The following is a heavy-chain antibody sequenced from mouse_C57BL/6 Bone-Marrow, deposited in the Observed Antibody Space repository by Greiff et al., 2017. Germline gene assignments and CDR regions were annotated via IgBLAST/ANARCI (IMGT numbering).Heavy chain of an antibody. J-gene: IGHJ1*03. D-gene: IGHD3-3*01. CDR2: IFWDDDK. CDR3: ARAGRGSYWYFDV. CDR1: GFSLRTSGMG. V-gene: IGHV8-12*01. Sequence: QVTLKVCGPGILQSSQTLSLTCSFSGFSLRTSGMGVSWIRQPSGKGLEWLAHIFWDDDKRSNPSLKSRLTISKDTSRNQVFLKITSVDTADTATYYCARAGRGSYWYFDVWGTGTTVTVSS.